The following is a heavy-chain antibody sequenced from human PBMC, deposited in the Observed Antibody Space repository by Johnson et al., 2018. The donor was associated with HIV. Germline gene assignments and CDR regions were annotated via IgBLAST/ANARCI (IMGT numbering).Heavy chain of an antibody. CDR2: IKQDGSEK. J-gene: IGHJ3*02. CDR1: GIIFSHYG. V-gene: IGHV3-7*02. D-gene: IGHD6-13*01. Sequence: EVQLVESWGGLIQPGGSLRLSCAVSGIIFSHYGMHWVRQAPGKGLEWVANIKQDGSEKYYADSVKGRFTISRDNSKNTLYLQMNSLRAEDTAVYYCAETPGIAAAGTGYAFDIWGQGTMVTVSS. CDR3: AETPGIAAAGTGYAFDI.